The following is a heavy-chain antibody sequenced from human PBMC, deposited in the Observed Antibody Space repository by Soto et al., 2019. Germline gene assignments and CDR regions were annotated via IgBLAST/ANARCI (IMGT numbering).Heavy chain of an antibody. V-gene: IGHV6-1*01. CDR3: ARDDRPYGSGSYTGIDF. J-gene: IGHJ4*02. CDR1: GDSVSSNSAA. CDR2: TYYRSKLSI. D-gene: IGHD3-10*01. Sequence: SQPLCLTFAISGDSVSSNSAAWNWIRESPSIGLEWLGRTYYRSKLSIDYAVSVKSRITIRADASKNQFSLQLDSVTPEDTAVYYCARDDRPYGSGSYTGIDFWGQGTPVTVSS.